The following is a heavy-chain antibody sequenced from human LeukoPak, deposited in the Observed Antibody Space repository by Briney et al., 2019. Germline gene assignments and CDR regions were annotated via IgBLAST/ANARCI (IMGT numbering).Heavy chain of an antibody. V-gene: IGHV1-46*01. CDR1: GYTFTSYY. CDR3: ASFEAPDDNYDSSGSKVEYFDY. CDR2: INPSGGGT. D-gene: IGHD3-22*01. J-gene: IGHJ4*02. Sequence: ASVKVSCKASGYTFTSYYMHWVRQAPGQGLEWMGIINPSGGGTSYAQKFQGRVTMTRDTSTSTVYMELSSLRSEDTAVYYCASFEAPDDNYDSSGSKVEYFDYWGQGTLVTVS.